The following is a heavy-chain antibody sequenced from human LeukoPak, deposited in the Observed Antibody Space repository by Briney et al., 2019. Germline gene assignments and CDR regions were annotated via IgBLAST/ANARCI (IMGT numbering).Heavy chain of an antibody. CDR1: GFTFSSYG. CDR3: AKRTTGGLDY. CDR2: ISYDGSNK. D-gene: IGHD1-14*01. Sequence: PGGSLRLSCAASGFTFSSYGMHWVRQAPGKGLEWVAVISYDGSNKYYADSVKDGFTISRDNSKNTLYLQMNSLRAEDTAVYYCAKRTTGGLDYWGQGTLGTVSS. J-gene: IGHJ4*02. V-gene: IGHV3-30*18.